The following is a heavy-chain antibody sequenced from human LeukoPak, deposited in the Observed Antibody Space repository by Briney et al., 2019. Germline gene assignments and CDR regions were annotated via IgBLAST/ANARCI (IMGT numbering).Heavy chain of an antibody. J-gene: IGHJ5*02. CDR2: ISAYNGNT. CDR1: GYTFTSYG. V-gene: IGHV1-18*04. CDR3: ARDQEYYYGSGSYNPNWFDP. D-gene: IGHD3-10*01. Sequence: ASVKVSCKASGYTFTSYGISWVRQAPGQGLEWMGWISAYNGNTNYAQKLQGRVTMTTDTSTSTAYMELRSQRSDDTAVYYCARDQEYYYGSGSYNPNWFDPWGQGTLVTVSS.